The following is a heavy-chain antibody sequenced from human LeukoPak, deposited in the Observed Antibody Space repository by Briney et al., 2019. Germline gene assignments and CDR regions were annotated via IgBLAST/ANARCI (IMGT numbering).Heavy chain of an antibody. Sequence: SETLSLTCTVSGGSISSSNYYWGWIRQPPGKGLEWIGSIYYSGSTYYNPSLKSRVTISVDTSKNQFSLKLGSVTAADTAMYYCARDRVGASLLYYYYYMDVWGKGTTVTVSS. CDR3: ARDRVGASLLYYYYYMDV. D-gene: IGHD1-26*01. CDR2: IYYSGST. CDR1: GGSISSSNYY. J-gene: IGHJ6*03. V-gene: IGHV4-39*07.